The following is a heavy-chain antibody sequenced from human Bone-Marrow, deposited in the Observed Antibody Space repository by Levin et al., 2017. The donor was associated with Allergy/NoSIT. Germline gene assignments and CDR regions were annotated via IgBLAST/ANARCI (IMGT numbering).Heavy chain of an antibody. J-gene: IGHJ3*02. Sequence: GGSLRLSCAASGFTFSNAWMSWVRQAPGKGLEWVGRIKSKTDGGTTDYAAPVKGRFTISRDDSKNTLYLQMNSLKTEDTAVYYCTTVGDFWASGAFDIWGQGTMVTVSS. D-gene: IGHD3-3*01. CDR2: IKSKTDGGTT. CDR1: GFTFSNAW. CDR3: TTVGDFWASGAFDI. V-gene: IGHV3-15*01.